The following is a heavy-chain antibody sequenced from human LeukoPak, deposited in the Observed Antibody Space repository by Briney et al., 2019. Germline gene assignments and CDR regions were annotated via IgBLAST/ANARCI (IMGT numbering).Heavy chain of an antibody. J-gene: IGHJ4*02. CDR2: INPNSGGT. D-gene: IGHD6-13*01. CDR1: GYTFTGYY. CDR3: ARHILGQQPSYGERDY. Sequence: GASVKVSCKASGYTFTGYYMHWVRQAPGQGLEWMGRINPNSGGTNYAQKFQGRVTMTRDTSISTAYMELSRLRSDDTAVYYCARHILGQQPSYGERDYWGQETLVTVSS. V-gene: IGHV1-2*06.